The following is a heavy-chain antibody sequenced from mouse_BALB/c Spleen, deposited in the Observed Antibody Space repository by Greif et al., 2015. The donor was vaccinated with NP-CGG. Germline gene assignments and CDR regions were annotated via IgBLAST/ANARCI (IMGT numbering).Heavy chain of an antibody. CDR2: IWAGGST. CDR1: GFSLTSYG. CDR3: ARDGICYDYYYYAMDY. V-gene: IGHV2-9*02. D-gene: IGHD2-4*01. Sequence: VKLVESGPGLVAPSQSLSITCTVSGFSLTSYGVHWVRQPPGKDLEWLGVIWAGGSTNYNSALMSRLSISKDNSKSXVFLKMNSLQTDDTAMYYCARDGICYDYYYYAMDYWGQGTSVTVSS. J-gene: IGHJ4*01.